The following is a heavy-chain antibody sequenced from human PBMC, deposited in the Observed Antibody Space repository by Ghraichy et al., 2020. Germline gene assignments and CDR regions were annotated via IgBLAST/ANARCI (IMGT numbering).Heavy chain of an antibody. Sequence: GESLNISCAASGFTFSSYAMSWVRQAPGKGLEWVSAISGSGGSTYYADSVKGRFTISRDNSKNTLYLQMNSLRAEDTAVYYCAKGPGTGGDYFDHWGQGTLVTVSS. V-gene: IGHV3-23*01. D-gene: IGHD3-10*01. CDR1: GFTFSSYA. J-gene: IGHJ4*02. CDR3: AKGPGTGGDYFDH. CDR2: ISGSGGST.